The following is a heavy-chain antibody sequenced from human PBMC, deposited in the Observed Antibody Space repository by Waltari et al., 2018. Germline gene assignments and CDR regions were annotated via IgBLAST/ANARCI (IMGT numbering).Heavy chain of an antibody. CDR1: GFIFSDSA. CDR3: SRHDPLDF. CDR2: MRTNANNYAT. J-gene: IGHJ4*02. Sequence: EVQLVESGGGLVQPGGSLKLSCAASGFIFSDSAIHWVRQASGKGLEWVGRMRTNANNYATSYGASVKGRFTISRDDSRNTAYLQMNSLKIDDTAVYFCSRHDPLDFWGQGTLVTVSS. V-gene: IGHV3-73*01.